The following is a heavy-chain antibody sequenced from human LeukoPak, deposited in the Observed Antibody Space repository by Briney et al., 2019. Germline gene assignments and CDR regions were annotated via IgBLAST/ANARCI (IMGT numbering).Heavy chain of an antibody. CDR1: RFTFSSYA. V-gene: IGHV3-30-3*01. J-gene: IGHJ3*02. CDR3: AGSRVEATQAFDI. D-gene: IGHD1-26*01. Sequence: GGSLRLSCAASRFTFSSYAMHWVRQAPGKGLEWVAVISYDGSNKYYADSVKGRFTISRDNSKNTLYLQMNSLRAEDTAVYYCAGSRVEATQAFDIWGQGTMVTVSS. CDR2: ISYDGSNK.